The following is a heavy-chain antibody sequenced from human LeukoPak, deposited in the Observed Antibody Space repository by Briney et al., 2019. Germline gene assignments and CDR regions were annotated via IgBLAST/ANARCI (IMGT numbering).Heavy chain of an antibody. CDR1: GGSISSGGYY. Sequence: PSQTLSLTCTVSGGSISSGGYYWIWIRQHPGKGLEWIGYIYYSGSTYYNPSLKSRVTISVDTSKNQFSLKLSSVTAADTAVYYCARERGLYYYGSGSHTDYWGQGTLVTVSS. D-gene: IGHD3-10*01. CDR2: IYYSGST. V-gene: IGHV4-31*03. J-gene: IGHJ4*02. CDR3: ARERGLYYYGSGSHTDY.